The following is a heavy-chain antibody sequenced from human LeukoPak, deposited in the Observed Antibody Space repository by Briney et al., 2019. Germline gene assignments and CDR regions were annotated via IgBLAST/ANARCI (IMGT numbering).Heavy chain of an antibody. CDR3: ARGYYDFWSAFDY. D-gene: IGHD3-3*01. J-gene: IGHJ4*02. CDR2: IKQDGSEK. Sequence: PGGSLRLSCAASGFTFSSYWMSWVRQAPGKGLEWVANIKQDGSEKYYVDSVKGRFTISRDNAKNSLYLQMNSLRAEDTAVYYCARGYYDFWSAFDYWGQGTLVTVSS. V-gene: IGHV3-7*03. CDR1: GFTFSSYW.